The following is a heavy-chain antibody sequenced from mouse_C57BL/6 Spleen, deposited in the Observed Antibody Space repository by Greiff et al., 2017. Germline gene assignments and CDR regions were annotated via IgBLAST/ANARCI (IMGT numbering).Heavy chain of an antibody. CDR3: ARDDYYGSSYDWYFDV. D-gene: IGHD1-1*01. V-gene: IGHV5-16*01. CDR1: GFTFSDYY. Sequence: EVMLVESEGGLVQPGSSMKLSCTASGFTFSDYYMAWVRQVPEKGLEWVANINYDGSSTYYLDSLKSRFIISRDNAKNILYLQMSSLKSEDTATYYCARDDYYGSSYDWYFDVWGTGTTVTVSS. J-gene: IGHJ1*03. CDR2: INYDGSST.